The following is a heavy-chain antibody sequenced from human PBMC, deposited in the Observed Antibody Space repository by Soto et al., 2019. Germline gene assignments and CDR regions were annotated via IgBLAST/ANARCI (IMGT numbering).Heavy chain of an antibody. V-gene: IGHV4-59*01. CDR2: VYYSGNT. Sequence: SAAESLTGARCGGSISPYYWWSIRQPPGKGLEWIGYVYYSGNTNYNPSLESRVTISVDTSRNRFSLNLTSATAADTAVYYCARKGAAASYAHYYMDVWGRGTAVTVSS. CDR3: ARKGAAASYAHYYMDV. CDR1: GGSISPYY. D-gene: IGHD6-13*01. J-gene: IGHJ6*03.